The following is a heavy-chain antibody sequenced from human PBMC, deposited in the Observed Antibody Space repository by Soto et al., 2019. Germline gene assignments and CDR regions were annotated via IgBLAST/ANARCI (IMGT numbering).Heavy chain of an antibody. D-gene: IGHD4-17*01. V-gene: IGHV1-3*01. J-gene: IGHJ2*01. CDR3: ARGTTVPYWYFDL. Sequence: QVQLVQSGAEVKKPGASVKVSCKASGYTFTSYAMHWVRQAPGQRLEWMGWINAGNGNTKYSQKFQGRVTITRDTTASTAYMELSSLRSEDTAVYYCARGTTVPYWYFDLWGRGTLVTVSS. CDR1: GYTFTSYA. CDR2: INAGNGNT.